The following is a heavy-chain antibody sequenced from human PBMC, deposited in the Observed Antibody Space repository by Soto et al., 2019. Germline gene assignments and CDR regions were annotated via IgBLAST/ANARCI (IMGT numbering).Heavy chain of an antibody. V-gene: IGHV3-11*06. D-gene: IGHD6-13*01. J-gene: IGHJ4*02. CDR3: ARVGSTSAAGVLDY. CDR1: GFSFSDFY. Sequence: PGGSLRLACAAPGFSFSDFYMSWIRQAPGKGLEWISYISSSGSHTPYADSVKGRFTISRDNAKNSVYLQMNSLRAEDTAVYYCARVGSTSAAGVLDYWGLGTLVTVSS. CDR2: ISSSGSHT.